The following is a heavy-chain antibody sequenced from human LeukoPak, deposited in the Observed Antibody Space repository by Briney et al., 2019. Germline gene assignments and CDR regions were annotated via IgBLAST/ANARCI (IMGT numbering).Heavy chain of an antibody. D-gene: IGHD6-13*01. Sequence: SETLSLTCTVSGGSISSYYWTWIRQPPGKGLEWIRYIHYSGSTNYNPYLKSRVTISVDPSKSQFSLKLSSVTAADAAVYYCARHRSVRGSWYGGGFDYWGQGTLVTVSS. J-gene: IGHJ4*02. CDR1: GGSISSYY. CDR2: IHYSGST. V-gene: IGHV4-59*08. CDR3: ARHRSVRGSWYGGGFDY.